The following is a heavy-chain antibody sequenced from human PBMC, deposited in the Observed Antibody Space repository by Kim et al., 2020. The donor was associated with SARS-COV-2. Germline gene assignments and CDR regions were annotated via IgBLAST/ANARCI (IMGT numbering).Heavy chain of an antibody. J-gene: IGHJ1*01. CDR1: GYTFTSYY. CDR3: ATSLTPDITMVRGVLQH. V-gene: IGHV1-46*01. CDR2: INPSGGST. Sequence: ASVKVSCKASGYTFTSYYMHWVRQAPGQGLEWMGIINPSGGSTSYAQKFQGRVTMTRDTSTSTVYMELSSLRSEDTAVYYCATSLTPDITMVRGVLQHWGQGTLVTVSS. D-gene: IGHD3-10*01.